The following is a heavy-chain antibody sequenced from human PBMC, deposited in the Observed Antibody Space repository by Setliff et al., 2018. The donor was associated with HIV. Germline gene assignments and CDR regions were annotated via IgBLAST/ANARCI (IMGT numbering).Heavy chain of an antibody. D-gene: IGHD4-17*01. Sequence: GGSLRLSCAASGFILSNYWMSWVRQAPGKGLEWVANIKEDGSEKNYVNSVKGRFTISRDNAKNSLYLQLNSLRVDDTALYYCARHDGLRSVHGAFDIWGQGTMVTVS. CDR3: ARHDGLRSVHGAFDI. V-gene: IGHV3-7*03. CDR1: GFILSNYW. CDR2: IKEDGSEK. J-gene: IGHJ3*02.